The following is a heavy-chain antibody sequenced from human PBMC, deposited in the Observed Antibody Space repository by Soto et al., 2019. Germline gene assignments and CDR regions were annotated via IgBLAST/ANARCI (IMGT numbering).Heavy chain of an antibody. Sequence: QVQLVQSGAEVKKPGSSVKVSCKAPGGTFSSYAISWVRQAPGQGLEWMGGIIPIFGTAKYAQKFQGRVTITADESTSTGYRGLSSLRSEDTAVYYCARSQGGSSSLDIYYYYYYGMDVWGQGTTVTVSS. J-gene: IGHJ6*02. V-gene: IGHV1-69*01. D-gene: IGHD2-15*01. CDR2: IIPIFGTA. CDR1: GGTFSSYA. CDR3: ARSQGGSSSLDIYYYYYYGMDV.